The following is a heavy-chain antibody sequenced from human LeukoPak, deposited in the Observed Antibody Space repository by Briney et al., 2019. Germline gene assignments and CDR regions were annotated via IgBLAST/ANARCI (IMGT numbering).Heavy chain of an antibody. CDR3: MREHYFYHMDG. CDR2: VNQGGAEK. J-gene: IGHJ6*03. V-gene: IGHV3-7*01. CDR1: GFTFSSYD. Sequence: PGGSLRLSCAASGFTFSSYDMHWVRQAPGKGLEWVANVNQGGAEKFYVASVKGRFSISRDNAENSLYLQMNSLRAEDTAVYYCMREHYFYHMDGWGEGTTVTVSS.